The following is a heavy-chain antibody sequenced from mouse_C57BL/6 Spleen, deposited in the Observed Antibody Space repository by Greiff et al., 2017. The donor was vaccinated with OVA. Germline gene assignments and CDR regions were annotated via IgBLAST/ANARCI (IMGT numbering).Heavy chain of an antibody. Sequence: EVQVVESGGGLVKPGGSLKLSCAASGFTFRSYTMSWVRQTPEKRLEWVATISGGGGNTYYPDSVKGRFTISRDNAKNTLYLQMSRLRSEDTAVYYCARKSGKTFAYWGQGTLVTVSA. V-gene: IGHV5-9*04. D-gene: IGHD1-3*01. CDR1: GFTFRSYT. J-gene: IGHJ3*01. CDR2: ISGGGGNT. CDR3: ARKSGKTFAY.